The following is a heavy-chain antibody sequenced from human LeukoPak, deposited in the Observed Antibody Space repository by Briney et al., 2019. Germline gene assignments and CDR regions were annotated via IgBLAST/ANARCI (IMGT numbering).Heavy chain of an antibody. CDR1: GFTFSNYG. V-gene: IGHV3-30*03. CDR3: TFSSPIFY. Sequence: GGSLRLSCAASGFTFSNYGLHWVRQAPGKGLEWVAAILYDGINKYYMDSVKGRFTISRDNSKNTVYLQMNSLRAEDTGIYYCTFSSPIFYWGQGTLVTVSS. CDR2: ILYDGINK. J-gene: IGHJ4*02.